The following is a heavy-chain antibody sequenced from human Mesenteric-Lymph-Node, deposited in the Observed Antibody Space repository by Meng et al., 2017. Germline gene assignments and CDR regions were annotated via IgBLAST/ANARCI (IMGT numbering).Heavy chain of an antibody. J-gene: IGHJ4*02. CDR1: GFTFSSYA. D-gene: IGHD6-19*01. CDR2: ISGSGGST. CDR3: TRSSSGSTWAIDY. V-gene: IGHV3-23*04. Sequence: EGQLVESGGCLVQPGESLRLSCAASGFTFSSYAMSWVRQAPGKGLEWVSAISGSGGSTYYADSVKGRFTISRDNSKNTLYLQMNSLRAEDTAVYYCTRSSSGSTWAIDYWGQGTLVTVSS.